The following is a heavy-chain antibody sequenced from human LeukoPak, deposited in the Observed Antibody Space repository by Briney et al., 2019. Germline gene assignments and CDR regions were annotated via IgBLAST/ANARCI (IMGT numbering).Heavy chain of an antibody. V-gene: IGHV3-33*01. CDR2: IWYDGSNK. CDR3: ARDRGELLSTHYYYYGMGV. J-gene: IGHJ6*02. CDR1: GFTFSSYG. D-gene: IGHD3-10*01. Sequence: GGSLRLSCAASGFTFSSYGMHWVRQAPGKGLEWVAVIWYDGSNKYYADSVKGRFTISKDNSKNTLYLQMNSLRAEDTAVYYCARDRGELLSTHYYYYGMGVWGQGTTVTVSS.